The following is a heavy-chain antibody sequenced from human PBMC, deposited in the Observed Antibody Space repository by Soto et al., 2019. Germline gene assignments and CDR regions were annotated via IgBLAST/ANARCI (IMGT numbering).Heavy chain of an antibody. J-gene: IGHJ4*02. CDR2: IWYDGSNK. CDR1: GFTFSSYG. CDR3: AKDQEDPDTAMGVFDY. V-gene: IGHV3-30*02. D-gene: IGHD5-18*01. Sequence: GGSLRLSCAASGFTFSSYGMHWVRQAPGKGLEWVAVIWYDGSNKYYADSVKGRFTISRDNSKNTLYLQMNSLRAEDTAVYYCAKDQEDPDTAMGVFDYWGQGTLVTVSS.